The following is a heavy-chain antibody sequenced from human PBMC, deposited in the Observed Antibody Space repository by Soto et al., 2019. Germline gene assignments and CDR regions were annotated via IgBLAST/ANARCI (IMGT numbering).Heavy chain of an antibody. CDR3: ASENSSSSEWFDP. V-gene: IGHV4-59*01. CDR2: IYYSGST. Sequence: SETLSLTCTVSGGSISSYYWSWIRQPPGKGLEWIGYIYYSGSTNYNPSLKSRVTISVDTSKNQFSLKLSSVTAADTAVYYCASENSSSSEWFDPWGQGTLVTVSS. D-gene: IGHD6-6*01. CDR1: GGSISSYY. J-gene: IGHJ5*02.